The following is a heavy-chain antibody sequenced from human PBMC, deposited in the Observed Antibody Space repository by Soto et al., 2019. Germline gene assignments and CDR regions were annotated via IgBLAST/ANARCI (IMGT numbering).Heavy chain of an antibody. Sequence: SETLSLTCAVYGGSFSGYYWSWIRQPPGKGLEWIGEINHSGSTNYNPSLKSRVTISVDTSKNQFSLKLSSVTAADTAVYYCARGASYCTNGVCYRVFDYWGQGTLVTVSS. V-gene: IGHV4-34*01. CDR3: ARGASYCTNGVCYRVFDY. D-gene: IGHD2-8*01. J-gene: IGHJ4*02. CDR1: GGSFSGYY. CDR2: INHSGST.